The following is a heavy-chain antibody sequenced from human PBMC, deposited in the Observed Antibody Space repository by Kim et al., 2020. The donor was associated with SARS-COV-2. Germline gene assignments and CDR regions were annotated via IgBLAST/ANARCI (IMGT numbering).Heavy chain of an antibody. D-gene: IGHD3-10*01. CDR1: GYTFTSYY. Sequence: ASVKVSCKASGYTFTSYYMHWVRQAPGQGLEWMGIINPSGGSTSYAQKFQGRVTMTRDTSTSTVYMELSSLRSEDTAVYYCARDSHPRIPNFYYGSGSYYYYYGMDVWGQGTTVTVSS. CDR3: ARDSHPRIPNFYYGSGSYYYYYGMDV. CDR2: INPSGGST. J-gene: IGHJ6*02. V-gene: IGHV1-46*01.